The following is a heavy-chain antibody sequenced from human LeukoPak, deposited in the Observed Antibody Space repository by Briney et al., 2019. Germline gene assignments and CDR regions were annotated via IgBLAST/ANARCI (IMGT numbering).Heavy chain of an antibody. D-gene: IGHD3-22*01. J-gene: IGHJ4*02. CDR2: IYYSGST. V-gene: IGHV4-61*01. CDR3: ARGSSMIVNY. CDR1: GGSISSGYYF. Sequence: SETLSLTCTVSGGSISSGYYFWSWIRQHPGKGLEWIGYIYYSGSTNYNPSLKSRVTMSVDTSKNQFSLKLSSVTAADTAVYYCARGSSMIVNYWGQGTLVTVSS.